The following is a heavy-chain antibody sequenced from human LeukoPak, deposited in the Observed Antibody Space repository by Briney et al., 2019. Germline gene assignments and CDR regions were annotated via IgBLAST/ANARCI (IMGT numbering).Heavy chain of an antibody. V-gene: IGHV3-7*01. CDR1: GFTFSSFW. Sequence: GGSLRLSCAASGFTFSSFWMTWVRQAPGKGLEWVANIKPDGSEKYYVDSVKGRLTISRDNAKNSLYLQMNSLRAEDTAVYYCATRLAVVTVDPFDNWGQGTLVTVFS. D-gene: IGHD2-21*02. CDR2: IKPDGSEK. CDR3: ATRLAVVTVDPFDN. J-gene: IGHJ4*02.